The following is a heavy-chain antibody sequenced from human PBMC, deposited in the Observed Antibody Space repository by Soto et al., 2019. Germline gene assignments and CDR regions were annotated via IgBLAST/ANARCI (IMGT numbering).Heavy chain of an antibody. CDR1: GDSVSSNSAT. V-gene: IGHV6-1*01. D-gene: IGHD3-22*01. CDR2: TYYRSKWNH. Sequence: KQSQTLSLPCVISGDSVSSNSATWNWIRQSPSRGLEWLGRTYYRSKWNHDYAESVRSRITINRDTSKNQFSLQLNSVTPEDTAMYYCASGPHSSGYFFSWGQGTLVTVSS. J-gene: IGHJ4*02. CDR3: ASGPHSSGYFFS.